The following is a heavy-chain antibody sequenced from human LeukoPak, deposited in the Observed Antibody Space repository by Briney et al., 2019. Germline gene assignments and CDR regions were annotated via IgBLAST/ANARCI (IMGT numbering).Heavy chain of an antibody. V-gene: IGHV3-15*01. CDR1: GFTISSNS. Sequence: GGSLRLSCTVSGFTISSNSMSWVRQAPGKGLEWVGRIKSKTDGGTTDYAAPVKGRFTISRDDSKNTLYLQMNSLKTEDTAVYYCTAKTVTTSWGQGTLVTVSS. CDR2: IKSKTDGGTT. D-gene: IGHD4-17*01. CDR3: TAKTVTTS. J-gene: IGHJ5*02.